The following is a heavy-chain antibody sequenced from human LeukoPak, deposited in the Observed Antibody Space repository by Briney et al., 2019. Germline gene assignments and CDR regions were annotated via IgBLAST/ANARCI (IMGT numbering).Heavy chain of an antibody. Sequence: ASVKVSCKASGYTFTGYYMHWVRQAPGQGLEWMGRINPNSGGTNYAQKFQGRVTMTRDTSISTAYMELSRLRSDDTAVYYCARLQGIVRPADAFDIWGQGTMVTVSS. CDR1: GYTFTGYY. J-gene: IGHJ3*02. D-gene: IGHD2-8*01. V-gene: IGHV1-2*06. CDR2: INPNSGGT. CDR3: ARLQGIVRPADAFDI.